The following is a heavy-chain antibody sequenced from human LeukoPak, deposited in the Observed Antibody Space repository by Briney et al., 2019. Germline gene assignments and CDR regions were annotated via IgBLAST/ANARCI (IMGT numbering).Heavy chain of an antibody. CDR2: IYHSGST. CDR1: GYSISSGYY. J-gene: IGHJ4*02. D-gene: IGHD3-3*01. Sequence: SETLSLTCAVSGYSISSGYYWGWIRQPPGKGLEWIGSIYHSGSTYYNPSLKSRVTISVDTSKNQFSLKLSSVTAADTAVYYCASPVGGIRFLEWLSTLEDMWGVFDYWGQGTLVTVSS. V-gene: IGHV4-38-2*01. CDR3: ASPVGGIRFLEWLSTLEDMWGVFDY.